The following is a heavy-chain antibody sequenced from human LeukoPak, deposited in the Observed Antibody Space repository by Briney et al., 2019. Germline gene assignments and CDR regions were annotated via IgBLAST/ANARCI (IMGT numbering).Heavy chain of an antibody. CDR3: ARGVIPYYYDSSGYRALRFDP. J-gene: IGHJ5*02. D-gene: IGHD3-22*01. V-gene: IGHV4-34*01. CDR2: INHSGST. CDR1: GFTFSSYA. Sequence: MPGGSLRLSCAASGFTFSSYAMSWVRQAPGKGLEWIGEINHSGSTNYNPSLKSRVTISVDTSKNQFSLKLSSVTAADTAVYYCARGVIPYYYDSSGYRALRFDPWGQGTLVTVSS.